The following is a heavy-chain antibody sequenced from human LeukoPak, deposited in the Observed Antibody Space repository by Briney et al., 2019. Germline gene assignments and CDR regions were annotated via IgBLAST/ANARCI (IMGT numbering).Heavy chain of an antibody. J-gene: IGHJ4*02. CDR3: IISLRYCTSTSCYR. Sequence: GGSLRLSCAASGFTFSSYGMHWVRQAPGKGLEWVAVIWYDGSNKYYADSVKGRFTISRDNSKNTLYLQMNSLRAEDTAVYYCIISLRYCTSTSCYRWGQGTLVTVSS. V-gene: IGHV3-33*08. CDR1: GFTFSSYG. D-gene: IGHD2-2*01. CDR2: IWYDGSNK.